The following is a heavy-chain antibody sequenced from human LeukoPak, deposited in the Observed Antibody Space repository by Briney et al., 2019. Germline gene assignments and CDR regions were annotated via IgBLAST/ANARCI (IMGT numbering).Heavy chain of an antibody. CDR1: GYTLTELS. CDR2: FDPEDGET. Sequence: ASVKVSCKVSGYTLTELSMHWVRQAPGKGLEWMGGFDPEDGETIYAQKFQGRVTMTEDTSTDTAYMELSNLRSEDTAVYYCATVTGYSSSWYTPPLLDYYYGMDVWGQGTTVTVSS. D-gene: IGHD6-13*01. CDR3: ATVTGYSSSWYTPPLLDYYYGMDV. V-gene: IGHV1-24*01. J-gene: IGHJ6*02.